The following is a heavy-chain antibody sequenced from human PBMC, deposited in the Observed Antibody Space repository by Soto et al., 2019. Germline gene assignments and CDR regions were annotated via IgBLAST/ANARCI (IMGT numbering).Heavy chain of an antibody. D-gene: IGHD2-21*02. Sequence: GGSLRLSCAASGFTFSSYSMNWVRQAPGKGLEWVSYISSSSSTICYADSVKGRFTISRDNAKNSLYLQMNSLRDEDTAVYYCARGTAFVWDNWFDPWGQGTLVTVSS. V-gene: IGHV3-48*02. CDR2: ISSSSSTI. J-gene: IGHJ5*02. CDR1: GFTFSSYS. CDR3: ARGTAFVWDNWFDP.